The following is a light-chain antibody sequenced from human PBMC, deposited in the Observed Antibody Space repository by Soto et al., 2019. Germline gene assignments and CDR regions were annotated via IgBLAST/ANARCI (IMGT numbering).Light chain of an antibody. Sequence: QSALTQPASVSGSPGQSIAISCTGTSSDVGGYNSVSWYQQHPGKVPKLMIYEDNKRPSGVSDRFSGSKSGNTASLTISGLQAVDEADYYCCSYAGDPYVFGTGTKLTVL. J-gene: IGLJ1*01. V-gene: IGLV2-23*01. CDR3: CSYAGDPYV. CDR1: SSDVGGYNS. CDR2: EDN.